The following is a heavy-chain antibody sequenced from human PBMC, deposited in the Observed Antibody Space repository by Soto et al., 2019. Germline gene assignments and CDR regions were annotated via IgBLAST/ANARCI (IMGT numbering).Heavy chain of an antibody. V-gene: IGHV1-69*01. CDR3: ARVRLDRQWLASFDY. CDR1: GGTCSSYA. CDR2: IIPIFGTA. Sequence: QVQLVQSGAEVKKPGSSVKVSCKASGGTCSSYAISWVRQAPGQGLEWMGGIIPIFGTANYAQKFQGRVTITADESTSTAYMELSSLRSEDTAVYYCARVRLDRQWLASFDYWGQGTLVTVSS. J-gene: IGHJ4*02. D-gene: IGHD6-19*01.